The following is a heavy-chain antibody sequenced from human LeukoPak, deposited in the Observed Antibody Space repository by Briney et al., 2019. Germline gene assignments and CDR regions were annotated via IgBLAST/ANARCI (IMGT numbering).Heavy chain of an antibody. CDR3: ARGWASSRRKAFDI. J-gene: IGHJ3*02. CDR2: VDQDGSEK. Sequence: GGSLRLSCAASGFIFNSYWMNWLRQAPGKGLEWVTNVDQDGSEKYYVGSVKGRFTISRDNAKNSLYLQMNSLRVEDTAVYYCARGWASSRRKAFDIWGQGTIVTVSS. CDR1: GFIFNSYW. D-gene: IGHD3-16*01. V-gene: IGHV3-7*03.